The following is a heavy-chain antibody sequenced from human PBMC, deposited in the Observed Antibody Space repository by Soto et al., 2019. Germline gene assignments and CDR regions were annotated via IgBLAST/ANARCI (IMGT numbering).Heavy chain of an antibody. D-gene: IGHD2-15*01. J-gene: IGHJ4*02. CDR3: ASEPKAWWYSIKTDY. Sequence: QVQLQQWGAGLLKPSETLSLTCAVYGGSFSGYYWSWIRQPPGKGLEWIGEINHSGSTNYNPSLKSRVTISVDTSKNQFSLKLSSVTAADTAVYFCASEPKAWWYSIKTDYWGQGTLVTVSS. V-gene: IGHV4-34*01. CDR2: INHSGST. CDR1: GGSFSGYY.